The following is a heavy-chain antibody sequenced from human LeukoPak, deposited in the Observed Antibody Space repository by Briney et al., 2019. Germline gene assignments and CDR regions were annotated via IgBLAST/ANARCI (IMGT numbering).Heavy chain of an antibody. CDR2: MNTNSGNK. CDR1: GYTFTSYD. D-gene: IGHD2-21*01. Sequence: ASVKVSCKAFGYTFTSYDINWVRQAPGQGLEWMGWMNTNSGNKGYAQNLQGRVTITRNTSKSTAYMELNSLRSEDTAVYYCARGPGETNDYWGQGTLFTVS. V-gene: IGHV1-8*01. CDR3: ARGPGETNDY. J-gene: IGHJ4*02.